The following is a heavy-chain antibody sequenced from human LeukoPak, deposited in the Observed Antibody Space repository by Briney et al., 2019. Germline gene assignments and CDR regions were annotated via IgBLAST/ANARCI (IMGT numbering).Heavy chain of an antibody. J-gene: IGHJ4*02. V-gene: IGHV3-21*01. CDR1: GFTFSSYS. Sequence: GGSLRLSCAASGFTFSSYSMNWVSQAPGKGLEWVSSISSSSSYIYYADSVKGRFTISRDNAKNSLYLQMNSLRAEDTAVYYCARGLGFGELLGWGQGTLVTVSS. D-gene: IGHD3-10*01. CDR3: ARGLGFGELLG. CDR2: ISSSSSYI.